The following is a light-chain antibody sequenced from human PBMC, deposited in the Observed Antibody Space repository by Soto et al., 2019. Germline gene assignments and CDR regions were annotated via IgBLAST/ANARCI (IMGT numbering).Light chain of an antibody. Sequence: DIQLTQSPSTLSDSVGDRVTITCRASQTISSWLAWYQQKPGKAPKLLIYKASTLKSGVPSRFSGSGSGTEFTLTISSLQPDDFATYYRQHYNSYSEAFGQGTKVDIK. CDR3: QHYNSYSEA. CDR1: QTISSW. J-gene: IGKJ1*01. V-gene: IGKV1-5*03. CDR2: KAS.